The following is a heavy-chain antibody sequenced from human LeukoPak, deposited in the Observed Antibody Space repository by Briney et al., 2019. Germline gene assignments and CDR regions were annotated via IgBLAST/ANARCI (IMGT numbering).Heavy chain of an antibody. J-gene: IGHJ3*02. Sequence: SQTLSLTCTVSGGSISSGGYYWSWIRQHPGKGLEWIGYIYYSGSTYYNPSLKSRVTISVDTSKNQFSLKLSSVTAADTAVYYCARCEEVWYQLLVKAPDAFDIWGQGTMVTVSS. CDR2: IYYSGST. CDR1: GGSISSGGYY. V-gene: IGHV4-30-4*08. D-gene: IGHD2-2*01. CDR3: ARCEEVWYQLLVKAPDAFDI.